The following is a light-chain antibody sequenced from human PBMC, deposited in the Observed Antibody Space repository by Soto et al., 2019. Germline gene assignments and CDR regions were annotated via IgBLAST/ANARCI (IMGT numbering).Light chain of an antibody. Sequence: QSVLTQPASVSGSPGQSITIFCTGTSSDVGSYNLVSWYQQHPGKAPKLMIYEVSKRPSGVSNRFSGSKSGNTASLTISGLQAEDESDYYCCSYADSTTFYVFGTGTKVTVL. CDR3: CSYADSTTFYV. CDR2: EVS. J-gene: IGLJ1*01. CDR1: SSDVGSYNL. V-gene: IGLV2-23*02.